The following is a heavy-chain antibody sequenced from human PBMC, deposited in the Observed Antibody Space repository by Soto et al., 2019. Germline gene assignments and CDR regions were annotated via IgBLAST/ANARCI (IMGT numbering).Heavy chain of an antibody. CDR1: GGSISSNNSY. CDR3: ARQLREFGY. J-gene: IGHJ4*02. V-gene: IGHV4-39*01. Sequence: SDTLSLTCTVSGGSISSNNSYWGWIRQPPGKGLEWIGSIYYSGSTYYNPSLKRRVTISVDTSKNQFSLKLSSVTAADTAVYYCARQLREFGYWGQGTLVTVS. CDR2: IYYSGST.